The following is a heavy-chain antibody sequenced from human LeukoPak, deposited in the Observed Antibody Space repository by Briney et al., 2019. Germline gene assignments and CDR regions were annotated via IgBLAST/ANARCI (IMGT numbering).Heavy chain of an antibody. CDR1: GLSFSSYS. CDR3: ARDSYSSSWYENYFDY. D-gene: IGHD6-13*01. Sequence: GGSLRLSCAASGLSFSSYSMNWVRQAPGKGLEWISHIWGDGTGIWYADSVKGRFTISRDNSKNTLYLQMNSLRAEDTAVYYCARDSYSSSWYENYFDYWGQGTLVTVSS. V-gene: IGHV3-48*01. J-gene: IGHJ4*02. CDR2: IWGDGTGI.